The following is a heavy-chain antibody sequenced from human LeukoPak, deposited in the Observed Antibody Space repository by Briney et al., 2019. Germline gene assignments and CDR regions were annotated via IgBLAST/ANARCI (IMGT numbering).Heavy chain of an antibody. CDR1: GDSVSSTSAT. V-gene: IGHV6-1*01. Sequence: SQTLSLTCAISGDSVSSTSATWNWIRQSPSRGLEWLGRTYYRSKWYHDYAISVQSRIFINPDTSKNQFSLHLSSVTPDDTAVYYCARSAYFQEYLQHWGQGTPVTASS. CDR3: ARSAYFQEYLQH. J-gene: IGHJ1*01. D-gene: IGHD2/OR15-2a*01. CDR2: TYYRSKWYH.